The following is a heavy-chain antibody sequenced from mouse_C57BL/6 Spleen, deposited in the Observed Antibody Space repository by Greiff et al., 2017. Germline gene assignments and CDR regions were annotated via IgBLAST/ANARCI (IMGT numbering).Heavy chain of an antibody. Sequence: DVMLVESEGGLVQPGSSMKLSCTASGFTFSDYYMAWVRQVPEKGLEWVANINYDGSSTYYLDSLKSRFIISRDNAKNILYLQMSSLKSEDTATYYCARNYGGAMDYWGQGTSVTVSS. J-gene: IGHJ4*01. CDR3: ARNYGGAMDY. CDR1: GFTFSDYY. D-gene: IGHD1-1*01. V-gene: IGHV5-16*01. CDR2: INYDGSST.